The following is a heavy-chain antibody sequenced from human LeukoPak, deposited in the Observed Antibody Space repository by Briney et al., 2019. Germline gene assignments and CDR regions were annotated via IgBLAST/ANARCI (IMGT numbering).Heavy chain of an antibody. D-gene: IGHD6-19*01. CDR1: GFTFSDYY. CDR2: ISSSGSTI. CDR3: AREGWGSRGAYYFDY. V-gene: IGHV3-11*01. Sequence: PGESLRLSCAASGFTFSDYYMSWIRQAPGKGLEWISYISSSGSTIHYADSVKGRFTISRDNAKNSLYLQMNSLRAEDTAVYYCAREGWGSRGAYYFDYWGQGTLVTVSS. J-gene: IGHJ4*02.